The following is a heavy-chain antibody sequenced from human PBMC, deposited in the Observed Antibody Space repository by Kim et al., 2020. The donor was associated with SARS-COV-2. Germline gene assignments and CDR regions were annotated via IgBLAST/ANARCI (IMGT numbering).Heavy chain of an antibody. J-gene: IGHJ3*02. CDR2: IYAKNGGT. CDR3: AKVGTVNRPVGIDI. CDR1: GYTFTDYY. Sequence: ASVKGSCKASGYTFTDYYMHWVRQAPGQGLEWMGWIYAKNGGTNYAQKIQGRVTMTRDTSINTAYMELSRLNSDDTALYYCAKVGTVNRPVGIDIWGQGTMVTVSS. V-gene: IGHV1-2*02. D-gene: IGHD1-26*01.